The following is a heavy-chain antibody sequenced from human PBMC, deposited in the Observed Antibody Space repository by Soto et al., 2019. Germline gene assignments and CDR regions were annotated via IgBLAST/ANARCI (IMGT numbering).Heavy chain of an antibody. CDR2: IIPIFGTP. CDR1: GGTIRTYV. CDR3: AREPQDGSGSYFDY. Sequence: QVQLVQSGAGVKKPGSSVKVSCKTSGGTIRTYVISWVRQAPGQGLEWMGGIIPIFGTPNYAQNFQGRVTITADKSTNTAYMELSSLRSEDTAVYYCAREPQDGSGSYFDYWGQGSLVTVSS. J-gene: IGHJ4*02. D-gene: IGHD3-10*01. V-gene: IGHV1-69*06.